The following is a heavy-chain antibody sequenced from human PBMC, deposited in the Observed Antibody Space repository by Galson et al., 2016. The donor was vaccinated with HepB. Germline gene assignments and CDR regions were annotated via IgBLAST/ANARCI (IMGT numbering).Heavy chain of an antibody. CDR3: ARIGTGWELMVDY. V-gene: IGHV3-11*06. J-gene: IGHJ4*02. D-gene: IGHD3-10*01. CDR1: GFSFSDSY. Sequence: SLRLSCAASGFSFSDSYMSWIRQAPGKGLEWLSYISNSSSYTNYADSVKGRFTISRDNAKNSLYLHMNSLRADDTAVYYCARIGTGWELMVDYWGQGTLVTVSS. CDR2: ISNSSSYT.